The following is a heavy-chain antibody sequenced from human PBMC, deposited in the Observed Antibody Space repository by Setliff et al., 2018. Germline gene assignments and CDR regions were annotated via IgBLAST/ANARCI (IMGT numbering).Heavy chain of an antibody. V-gene: IGHV4-4*08. CDR2: IYTSGGT. D-gene: IGHD6-19*01. CDR3: ARGVSSVSWTPRY. CDR1: GDSMNDNH. Sequence: SETLSLTCNVSGDSMNDNHWTWVRQPPGKGLEWIGYIYTSGGTNYNPSLKSRVTISVDMSKNQFSLKLSSVIAADTAVYYCARGVSSVSWTPRYWGRGILVTVSS. J-gene: IGHJ4*02.